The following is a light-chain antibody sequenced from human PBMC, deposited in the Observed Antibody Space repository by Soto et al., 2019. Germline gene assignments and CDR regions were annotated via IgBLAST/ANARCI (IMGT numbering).Light chain of an antibody. CDR3: YSFTGISTSLFV. CDR1: TRDNWTSNL. V-gene: IGLV2-23*02. CDR2: EVT. Sequence: TQPAPWSGSPGHSVTPPSPPPTRDNWTSNLVSWYQQYPGKAPKLIIYEVTKRPSGISYRFSGSKSGNTASLTISGLQPEDEADYYCYSFTGISTSLFVFGTGTKVTVL. J-gene: IGLJ1*01.